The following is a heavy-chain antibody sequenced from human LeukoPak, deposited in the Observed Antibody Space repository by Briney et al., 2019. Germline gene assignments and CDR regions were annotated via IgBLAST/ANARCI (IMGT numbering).Heavy chain of an antibody. Sequence: GGSLRLSCAASGFTFSSYGMHWVRQAPGKGLEWVAFIRYDGSNKYYADSVKGRFTISRDNSKNTLYLQMNSLRAEDTAVYYCAKLVSPRAAALDYWGQGTLVTVSS. CDR3: AKLVSPRAAALDY. J-gene: IGHJ4*02. CDR2: IRYDGSNK. D-gene: IGHD6-13*01. CDR1: GFTFSSYG. V-gene: IGHV3-30*02.